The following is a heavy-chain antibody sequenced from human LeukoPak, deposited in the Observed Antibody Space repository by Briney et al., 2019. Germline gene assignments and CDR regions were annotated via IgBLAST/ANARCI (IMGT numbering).Heavy chain of an antibody. CDR1: GFTFTSYS. J-gene: IGHJ4*02. Sequence: GGSLRLSCAASGFTFTSYSMNWVRQAPGKGLEWVPTISGGGGSTYYADSVKGRFAISRDNSKNTLYLQVNSLRAEDTAVYYCAKGGKWDVTPFDYWGQGTLVTVSS. D-gene: IGHD1-26*01. CDR2: ISGGGGST. V-gene: IGHV3-23*01. CDR3: AKGGKWDVTPFDY.